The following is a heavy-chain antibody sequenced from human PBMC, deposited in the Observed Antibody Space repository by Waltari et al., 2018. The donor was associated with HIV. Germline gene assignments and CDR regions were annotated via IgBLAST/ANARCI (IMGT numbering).Heavy chain of an antibody. J-gene: IGHJ4*02. D-gene: IGHD4-17*01. Sequence: EVQLVESGGDLVQPGGSLRLSCAGSGFTFNRFWMGWVRQAQGKGLGWVSDINGAGSDKYYVGSVKGRFTISRDNAKNSVYLQMNSLTAEDTAVYYCARDDYLDFWGQGTLVTVSS. V-gene: IGHV3-7*01. CDR1: GFTFNRFW. CDR3: ARDDYLDF. CDR2: INGAGSDK.